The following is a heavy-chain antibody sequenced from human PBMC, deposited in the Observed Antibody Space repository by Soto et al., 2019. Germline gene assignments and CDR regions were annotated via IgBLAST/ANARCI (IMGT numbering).Heavy chain of an antibody. CDR1: GGTFSSYT. Sequence: QVQLVQSGAEVKKPGSSVKVSCKASGGTFSSYTISWVRQAPGQGLEGMGRIIPILGIANYAQKFQGRVTITAEKSTSTAYMELSSMRSEDTAVYYCASRYDSSAYWGQGTLVTVSS. CDR3: ASRYDSSAY. D-gene: IGHD3-22*01. V-gene: IGHV1-69*02. CDR2: IIPILGIA. J-gene: IGHJ4*02.